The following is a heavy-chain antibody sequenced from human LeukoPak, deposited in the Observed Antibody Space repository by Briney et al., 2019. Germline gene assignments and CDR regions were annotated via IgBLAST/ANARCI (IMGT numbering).Heavy chain of an antibody. V-gene: IGHV3-48*04. CDR1: GFTFSSYS. J-gene: IGHJ4*02. CDR3: ARDFDTPLGYSSGWFDY. Sequence: GGSLRLSCAASGFTFSSYSMNWVRQAPGKGLEWVSYISSSGSTIYYADSVKGRFTISRDNAKNSLYLQMNSLRAEDTAVYYCARDFDTPLGYSSGWFDYWGQGTLVTVSS. CDR2: ISSSGSTI. D-gene: IGHD6-19*01.